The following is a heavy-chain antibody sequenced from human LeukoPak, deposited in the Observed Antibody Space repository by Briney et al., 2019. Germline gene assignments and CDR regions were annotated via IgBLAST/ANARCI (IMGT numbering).Heavy chain of an antibody. V-gene: IGHV3-48*04. Sequence: PGGSLRLSCAASGFTFSSYSMNWVRQAPGKGLEWVSYISSSSSTIYYADSVKGRFTISRDNAKNSLYLQMNSLRAEDTAVYYCARVGYCSSTSFYPVVTYVYGMDVWGQGTTVP. CDR3: ARVGYCSSTSFYPVVTYVYGMDV. CDR2: ISSSSSTI. J-gene: IGHJ6*02. D-gene: IGHD2-2*01. CDR1: GFTFSSYS.